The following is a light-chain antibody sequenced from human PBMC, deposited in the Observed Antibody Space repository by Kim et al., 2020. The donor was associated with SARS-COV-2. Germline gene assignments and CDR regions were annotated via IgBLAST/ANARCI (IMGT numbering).Light chain of an antibody. Sequence: SYELTQPPSVSVAPGQTARISCGGDNIGTKVVNWYQQKPGQAPFLVIFYDTDRPSGIPERFSGSNSGNTATLTISRVEAGDEADYYCQLWDSRSDHWVFGGGTQLTVL. CDR2: YDT. CDR3: QLWDSRSDHWV. CDR1: NIGTKV. J-gene: IGLJ3*02. V-gene: IGLV3-21*04.